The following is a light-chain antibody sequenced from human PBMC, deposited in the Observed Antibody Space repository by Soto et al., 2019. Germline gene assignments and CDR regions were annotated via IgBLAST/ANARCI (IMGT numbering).Light chain of an antibody. CDR2: GNN. CDR3: QSYDSSLSGSV. V-gene: IGLV1-40*01. CDR1: SFNIGAGYD. J-gene: IGLJ3*02. Sequence: QSVLTQPPSVSGAPGQRVTISCTGSSFNIGAGYDVHWYQQLPGTAPKLLIYGNNNRPSGVTDRFSGSKSDTLASLAITGLQAEDEADYYCQSYDSSLSGSVFGGGTKVTVL.